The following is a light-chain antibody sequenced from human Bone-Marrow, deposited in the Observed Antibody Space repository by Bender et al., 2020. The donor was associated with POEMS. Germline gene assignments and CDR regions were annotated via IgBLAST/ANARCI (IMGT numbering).Light chain of an antibody. CDR3: SAWDGILNGWV. V-gene: IGLV1-44*01. Sequence: QSVLTQPPSASGTPGQRVTISCSGSSSNIGGNAVNWWQQLPGTAPKLLIYGNDQRPPGVPDLFSGSQSGPSASLAISGLQSEDEADYFCSAWDGILNGWVFGGGTELTVL. CDR1: SSNIGGNA. CDR2: GND. J-gene: IGLJ3*02.